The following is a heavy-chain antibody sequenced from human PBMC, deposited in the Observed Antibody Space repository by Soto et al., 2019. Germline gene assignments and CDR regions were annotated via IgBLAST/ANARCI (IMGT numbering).Heavy chain of an antibody. CDR1: GGSISSGDYY. Sequence: KPSETLALTCTVSGGSISSGDYYWSWIRQPPGKGLEWIGYIYYSGSTHYNPSLKSRVTISVDTSKNQFSLKLSSVTAADTAAYYCARDRKYRQRVLGYCSSTSCYTHWFDPWGQGTLVTVPS. V-gene: IGHV4-30-4*01. D-gene: IGHD2-2*02. J-gene: IGHJ5*02. CDR2: IYYSGST. CDR3: ARDRKYRQRVLGYCSSTSCYTHWFDP.